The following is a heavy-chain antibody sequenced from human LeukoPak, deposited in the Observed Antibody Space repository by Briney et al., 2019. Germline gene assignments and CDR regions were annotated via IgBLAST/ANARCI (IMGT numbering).Heavy chain of an antibody. V-gene: IGHV1-18*01. Sequence: ASVKVSCKASGYTFTSYGISWVRQAPGQGLEWMGWISAYNGNTNYAQKLQGRVTMTTDTSTSTAYMELRSLRSDDTAVYYCARVIAAAGVNDAFDIWGQGTMVTVSS. CDR2: ISAYNGNT. CDR3: ARVIAAAGVNDAFDI. D-gene: IGHD6-13*01. J-gene: IGHJ3*02. CDR1: GYTFTSYG.